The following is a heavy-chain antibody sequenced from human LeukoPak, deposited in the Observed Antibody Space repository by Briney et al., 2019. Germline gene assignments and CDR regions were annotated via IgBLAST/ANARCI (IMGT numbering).Heavy chain of an antibody. J-gene: IGHJ5*02. CDR1: GYTFTSYD. Sequence: ASVKVSCKASGYTFTSYDINWVRQATGQGLEWMGWMNPNSGNTNYAQKLQGRVTMTTDTSTSTAYMELRSLRSDDTAVYYCAREATGHWFDPWGQGTLVTVSS. CDR3: AREATGHWFDP. V-gene: IGHV1-18*01. CDR2: MNPNSGNT.